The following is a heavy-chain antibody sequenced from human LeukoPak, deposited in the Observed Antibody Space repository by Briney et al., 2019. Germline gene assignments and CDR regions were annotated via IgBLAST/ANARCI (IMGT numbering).Heavy chain of an antibody. CDR1: GYSFTSYW. CDR2: IYPGDSDT. Sequence: GESLKISCKGSGYSFTSYWIGWVRQKPGKGLEWMGIIYPGDSDTRYSPSFQGQVTISADKSISTAYLQWSSLKASDTAMYYCARLARPVLMVYGAFDYWGQGTLVTVSS. D-gene: IGHD2-8*01. J-gene: IGHJ4*02. CDR3: ARLARPVLMVYGAFDY. V-gene: IGHV5-51*01.